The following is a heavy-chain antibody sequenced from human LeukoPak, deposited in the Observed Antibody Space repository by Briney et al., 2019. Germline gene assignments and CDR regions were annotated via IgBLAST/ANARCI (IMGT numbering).Heavy chain of an antibody. J-gene: IGHJ6*02. V-gene: IGHV4-61*02. CDR1: GGSISSDNYY. Sequence: SQTLSLTCTVSGGSISSDNYYWRWIRQPAGKELEWIGRFYHTGSTDYNPSVKSRVTISVDTSKNQFSLTLSSVTAADAAVYYCARDRISNYYYYYGMDVWGQGTTVTVSS. CDR3: ARDRISNYYYYYGMDV. CDR2: FYHTGST. D-gene: IGHD6-13*01.